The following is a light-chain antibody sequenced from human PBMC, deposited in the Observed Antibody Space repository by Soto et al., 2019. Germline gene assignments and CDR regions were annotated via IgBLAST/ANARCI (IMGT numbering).Light chain of an antibody. Sequence: DLQMTQSPSSLSASVGGRVTITCRASQSISSYLNWYQQKPGKAPKLLIYAASSLQSGVPSRFSGSGSGTDFTLTISSLQPEDFATYYCQQSYSTPRVTFGQGTKLEIK. J-gene: IGKJ2*01. CDR1: QSISSY. CDR2: AAS. V-gene: IGKV1-39*01. CDR3: QQSYSTPRVT.